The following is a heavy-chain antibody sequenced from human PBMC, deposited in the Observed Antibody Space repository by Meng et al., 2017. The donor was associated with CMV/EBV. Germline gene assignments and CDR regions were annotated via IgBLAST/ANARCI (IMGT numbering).Heavy chain of an antibody. D-gene: IGHD2-2*01. J-gene: IGHJ5*02. CDR2: ISYDGSNK. Sequence: GESLKISCAASGFTFSSYAMHWVRQAPGKGLEWVAVISYDGSNKYYADSVKGRFTISRDNSKNTLYLQMNSLRAEDTAVYYCARSGYCSSTSCYEGWFEPWGQGTLVTVSS. CDR1: GFTFSSYA. V-gene: IGHV3-30*04. CDR3: ARSGYCSSTSCYEGWFEP.